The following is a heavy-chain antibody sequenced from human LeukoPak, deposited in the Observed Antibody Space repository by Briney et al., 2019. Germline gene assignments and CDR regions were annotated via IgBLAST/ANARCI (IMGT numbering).Heavy chain of an antibody. V-gene: IGHV3-23*01. CDR1: GFTFSSFA. Sequence: GGSLRLSCAASGFTFSSFAMTWVRQAPGKGLVCVSAISGSGRRTFYADSVKGRFTSSRDNSKNTLYLQMNSLTAEDTAMYYCAKDKEATTITTPYFDCWGQGALVTVSS. D-gene: IGHD4-11*01. CDR2: ISGSGRRT. CDR3: AKDKEATTITTPYFDC. J-gene: IGHJ4*02.